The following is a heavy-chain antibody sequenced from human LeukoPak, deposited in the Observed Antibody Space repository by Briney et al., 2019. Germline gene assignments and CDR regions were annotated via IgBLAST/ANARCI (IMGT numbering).Heavy chain of an antibody. Sequence: SETLSLTCAVYGESFIGYYWGWLPQPPGRGLEGIGEINHSGSTNSNPSLKSRVTISVDTSKNQFSVMLSSATAADTAVYYCARVAPTGADDYWGQGTLVTVSS. CDR3: ARVAPTGADDY. D-gene: IGHD7-27*01. J-gene: IGHJ4*02. CDR2: INHSGST. CDR1: GESFIGYY. V-gene: IGHV4-34*01.